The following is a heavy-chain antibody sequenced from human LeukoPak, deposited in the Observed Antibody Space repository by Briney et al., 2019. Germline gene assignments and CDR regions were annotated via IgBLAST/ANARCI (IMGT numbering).Heavy chain of an antibody. CDR2: INPNSGGT. CDR3: ARAYSSRTSPYNWFDP. Sequence: ASVKVSCKASGYTFTGYYMHWVRQAPGQGLEWTGWINPNSGGTNYAQKFQGRVTMTRDTSISTAYMELSRLRSDDTAVYYCARAYSSRTSPYNWFDPWGQGTLVTVSS. D-gene: IGHD6-13*01. CDR1: GYTFTGYY. J-gene: IGHJ5*02. V-gene: IGHV1-2*02.